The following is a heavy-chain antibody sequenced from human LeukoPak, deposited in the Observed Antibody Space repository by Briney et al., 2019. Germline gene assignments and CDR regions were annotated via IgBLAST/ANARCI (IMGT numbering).Heavy chain of an antibody. CDR2: ISSSSSYI. Sequence: GGSLRLSCAASGFTFSSYSMNWVRQAPGKGLEWVSSISSSSSYIYYADSVKGRFTISRDNAKNSLYLQMNSLRAEDTAVYYCARDGRDGYRHDYWGQGTLVTVSS. CDR1: GFTFSSYS. V-gene: IGHV3-21*01. D-gene: IGHD5-24*01. CDR3: ARDGRDGYRHDY. J-gene: IGHJ4*02.